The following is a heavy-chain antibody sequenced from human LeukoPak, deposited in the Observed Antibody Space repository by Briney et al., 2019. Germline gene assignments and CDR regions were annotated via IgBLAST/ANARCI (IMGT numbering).Heavy chain of an antibody. CDR3: ARAWLENYYGMDV. CDR2: IYYSGST. J-gene: IGHJ6*02. CDR1: GGSISSYY. D-gene: IGHD6-19*01. Sequence: PSETLSLTCTVSGGSISSYYWSWIRQPPGKGLEWIGYIYYSGSTYYNPSLKSRVTISVDTSKNQFSLKLSSVTAADTAVYYCARAWLENYYGMDVWGQGTTVTVSS. V-gene: IGHV4-59*12.